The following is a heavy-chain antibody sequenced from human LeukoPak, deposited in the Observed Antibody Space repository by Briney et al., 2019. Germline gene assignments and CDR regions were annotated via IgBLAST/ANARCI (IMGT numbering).Heavy chain of an antibody. CDR1: GFTFSGAW. CDR3: VRDGNDGLNDWEY. Sequence: GGSLRLSCAASGFTFSGAWMSWVRQAPGKGLQWVARIKSKVDGGTTEYAAPVRGRFTISRDDSKNTVFLQMSSLKNEDTALYYCVRDGNDGLNDWEYWGQGALVTVSS. J-gene: IGHJ1*01. D-gene: IGHD5-24*01. V-gene: IGHV3-15*01. CDR2: IKSKVDGGTT.